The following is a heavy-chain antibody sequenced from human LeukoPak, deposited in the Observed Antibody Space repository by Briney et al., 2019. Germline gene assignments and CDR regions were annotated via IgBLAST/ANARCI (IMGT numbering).Heavy chain of an antibody. Sequence: GESLKISCKGSGYSFTSYWIGWVRQMPGKGLEWMGIIYPGDSDTRYSPSFQGQVTISADKSISTAYLQWCSLKAPDTARYYCARPGAASGWYRWGQGPLVPVPS. CDR2: IYPGDSDT. D-gene: IGHD6-19*01. J-gene: IGHJ4*02. CDR1: GYSFTSYW. V-gene: IGHV5-51*01. CDR3: ARPGAASGWYR.